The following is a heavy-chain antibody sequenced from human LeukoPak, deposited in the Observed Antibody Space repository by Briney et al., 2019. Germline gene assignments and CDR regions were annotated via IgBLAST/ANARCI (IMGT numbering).Heavy chain of an antibody. Sequence: PGRSLRLSCAAPGFTFISFGMHWARQAPGKGLQWVALISFDGGDKYYADSVKGRFTISRDNSKDTLFLQMNSLRPEDTAVYYCAKQGRDHCSGGSCYLFDYWGQGTLVTVSS. J-gene: IGHJ4*02. D-gene: IGHD2-15*01. V-gene: IGHV3-30*18. CDR1: GFTFISFG. CDR2: ISFDGGDK. CDR3: AKQGRDHCSGGSCYLFDY.